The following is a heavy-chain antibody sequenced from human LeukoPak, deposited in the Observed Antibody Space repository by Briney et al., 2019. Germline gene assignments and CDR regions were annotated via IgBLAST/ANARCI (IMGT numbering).Heavy chain of an antibody. CDR3: ARLLWFGEGGHGVDV. CDR2: IYYSGNT. J-gene: IGHJ6*02. V-gene: IGHV4-30-4*01. CDR1: GGSVNSGDYY. Sequence: PSETLSLTCTVSGGSVNSGDYYWSWIRQPPGKGLEWIGYIYYSGNTYYNPFLESRLTISLDTSKNQFSLKLSSVTAADTAVYYCARLLWFGEGGHGVDVWGQGTTVAVSS. D-gene: IGHD3-10*01.